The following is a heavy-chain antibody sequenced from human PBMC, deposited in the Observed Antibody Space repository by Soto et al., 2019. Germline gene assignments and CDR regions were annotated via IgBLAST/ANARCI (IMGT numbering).Heavy chain of an antibody. J-gene: IGHJ4*02. Sequence: SETLSLTCSVSGDSVTSNNYYWTWIRQPPGKGLEWIAYIYSSGSTNYNPSLKSRVTISLDRSRNQFSLRLTSVTAADTAVYYCARDTRGFSRAFDYWGQGTLVTVSS. D-gene: IGHD5-18*01. CDR3: ARDTRGFSRAFDY. CDR1: GDSVTSNNYY. V-gene: IGHV4-61*01. CDR2: IYSSGST.